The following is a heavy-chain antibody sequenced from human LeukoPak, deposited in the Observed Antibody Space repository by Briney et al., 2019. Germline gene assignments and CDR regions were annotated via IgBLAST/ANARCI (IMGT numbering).Heavy chain of an antibody. Sequence: SETLSRNCTVSGGSISSGFYYWGWIRQPPGKGLERIRSVYYSGSAYYSPSLKSRVTISVDTSKNQFSLRLSSVTAADTALYYCASSVGANRINAFDMWGQGTMVTVSS. CDR1: GGSISSGFYY. CDR3: ASSVGANRINAFDM. CDR2: VYYSGSA. J-gene: IGHJ3*02. V-gene: IGHV4-39*01. D-gene: IGHD1-26*01.